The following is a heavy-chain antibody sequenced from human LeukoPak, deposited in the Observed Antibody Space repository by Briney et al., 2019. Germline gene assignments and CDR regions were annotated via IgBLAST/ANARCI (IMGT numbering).Heavy chain of an antibody. CDR3: ARCYDSSGYSDY. D-gene: IGHD3-22*01. Sequence: SETLSLTCTVSGGSINNYYWSWVRQPPGAGLEWLAYIYYTGSTNYNPSLKTRLTISVDTSKNQFSLRLNSVTAADTAVYYCARCYDSSGYSDYWGQGTLVTVSS. CDR1: GGSINNYY. CDR2: IYYTGST. V-gene: IGHV4-59*08. J-gene: IGHJ4*02.